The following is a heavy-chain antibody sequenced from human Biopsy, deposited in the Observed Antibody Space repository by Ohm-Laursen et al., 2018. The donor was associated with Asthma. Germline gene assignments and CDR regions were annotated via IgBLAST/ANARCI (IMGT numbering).Heavy chain of an antibody. V-gene: IGHV4-34*01. Sequence: GTLSLTWAVYGGSFSGYYWSWIRQPPGKGLEWIGEINHSGSTNYNPSLKSRVTISVGTSKNQFSLKLSSVTAADTAVYYCARITNDRIAAAGRYYYYGMDVWGQGTTVTVSS. CDR3: ARITNDRIAAAGRYYYYGMDV. CDR2: INHSGST. J-gene: IGHJ6*02. CDR1: GGSFSGYY. D-gene: IGHD6-13*01.